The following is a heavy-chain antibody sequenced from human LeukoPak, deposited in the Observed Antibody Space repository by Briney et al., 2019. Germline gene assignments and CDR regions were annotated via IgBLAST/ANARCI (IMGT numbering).Heavy chain of an antibody. V-gene: IGHV4-39*07. CDR3: WTEGDYYYYYYMDV. CDR1: GGSISSSSYY. CDR2: INHSGST. J-gene: IGHJ6*03. Sequence: SETLSLTCTVSGGSISSSSYYWGWIRQPPGKGLEWIGEINHSGSTNYNPSLKSRVTISVDTSKNQFSLKLSSVTAADTAVYYCWTEGDYYYYYYMDVWGKGTTVTVSS. D-gene: IGHD3-16*01.